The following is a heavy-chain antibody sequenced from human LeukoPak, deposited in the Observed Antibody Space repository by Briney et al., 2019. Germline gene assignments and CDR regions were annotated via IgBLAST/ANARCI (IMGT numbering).Heavy chain of an antibody. D-gene: IGHD4-11*01. J-gene: IGHJ4*02. CDR2: IGGSGGNT. Sequence: GGSLRLSCAASGFTFSSYGMSWVRQAPGKGLECVSAIGGSGGNTYYADSLKGRFTISRDNSKNTLYLQMNSLRAEDTALYYCADSNYWYPVDYWGQGTLVTVSS. CDR1: GFTFSSYG. CDR3: ADSNYWYPVDY. V-gene: IGHV3-23*01.